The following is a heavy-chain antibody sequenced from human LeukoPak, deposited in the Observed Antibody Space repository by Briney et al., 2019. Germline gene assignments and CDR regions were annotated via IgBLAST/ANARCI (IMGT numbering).Heavy chain of an antibody. V-gene: IGHV3-23*01. D-gene: IGHD4-17*01. J-gene: IGHJ5*01. Sequence: PGGSLRLSCAATGVTFSSYAMSLVRQAPGKGLEWVSTIDDSGGNTYHAASAKGRFTISRDNTRDALHPQMHSLRVEETAVYYCATDRASRGDYHWFDFWGQGTLVTVSS. CDR3: ATDRASRGDYHWFDF. CDR2: IDDSGGNT. CDR1: GVTFSSYA.